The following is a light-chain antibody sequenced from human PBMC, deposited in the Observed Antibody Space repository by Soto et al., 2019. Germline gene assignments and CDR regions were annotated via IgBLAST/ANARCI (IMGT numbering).Light chain of an antibody. CDR2: EVN. V-gene: IGLV2-14*03. J-gene: IGLJ2*01. Sequence: QSALTQPASVSGSPGQSITISCTGTSSDVDYYDYVSWYQQHPGEAPKLMIYEVNNRPSGVSDRFSASKSGNTASLTISGLQAEDEGDYYCTSYTTSSTLGFGGGTKVTVL. CDR3: TSYTTSSTLG. CDR1: SSDVDYYDY.